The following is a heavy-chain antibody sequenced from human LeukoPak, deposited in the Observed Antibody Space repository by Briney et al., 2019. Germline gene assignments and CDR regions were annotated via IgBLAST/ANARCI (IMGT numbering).Heavy chain of an antibody. V-gene: IGHV1-46*01. J-gene: IGHJ5*02. D-gene: IGHD2-2*01. CDR2: INPSGGST. Sequence: ASVKVSCKASGYTFTSYYMHWVRQAPGQGLEWMGIINPSGGSTSYAQRFQGRVTMTRDTSTSTVYMELSSLRSEDTAVYDCARVGYCSSTSCQNWFDPWGQGTLVTVSS. CDR3: ARVGYCSSTSCQNWFDP. CDR1: GYTFTSYY.